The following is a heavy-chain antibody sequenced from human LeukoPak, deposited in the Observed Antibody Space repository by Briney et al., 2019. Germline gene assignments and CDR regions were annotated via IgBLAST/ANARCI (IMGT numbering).Heavy chain of an antibody. J-gene: IGHJ4*02. D-gene: IGHD3-9*01. CDR1: GYTFTGYY. CDR3: ARVAHNYDLLTGYYPYLDYFDF. V-gene: IGHV1-2*02. Sequence: ASVKVSCKASGYTFTGYYMQWVRQAPGQGLEWMGWINPNSGGTYYAQKFQGRVTMTRDTSISTAYMELSRLRSDDTAVFYCARVAHNYDLLTGYYPYLDYFDFWGQGTLVTVSS. CDR2: INPNSGGT.